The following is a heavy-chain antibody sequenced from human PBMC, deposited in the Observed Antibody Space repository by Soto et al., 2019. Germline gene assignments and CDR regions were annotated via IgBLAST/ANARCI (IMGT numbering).Heavy chain of an antibody. CDR1: GDTFGRFT. J-gene: IGHJ5*02. CDR2: IKPISDIT. Sequence: SVKVSCKASGDTFGRFTINWVRQAPGQGLEWMGGIKPISDITSYAQRFQGRVTFTADASTSTVYLELSSLRSEDTAMYYCARDPSTINKLIGVWFDPWGQGTLVTVSS. V-gene: IGHV1-69*13. D-gene: IGHD4-4*01. CDR3: ARDPSTINKLIGVWFDP.